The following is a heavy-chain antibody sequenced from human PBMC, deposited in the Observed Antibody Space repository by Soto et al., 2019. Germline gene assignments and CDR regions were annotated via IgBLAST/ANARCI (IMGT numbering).Heavy chain of an antibody. D-gene: IGHD3-10*01. V-gene: IGHV5-51*01. CDR1: GYTFSTYW. CDR3: ARKFAPEFFDS. J-gene: IGHJ4*02. CDR2: IYPGDSDT. Sequence: GESLKISCKGSGYTFSTYWIAWVGQMPGKGLEWMGIIYPGDSDTKYSPAFQGQVTISADKSINTAYLQWTSLEASDTAMYYCARKFAPEFFDSWGQGTLVTVSS.